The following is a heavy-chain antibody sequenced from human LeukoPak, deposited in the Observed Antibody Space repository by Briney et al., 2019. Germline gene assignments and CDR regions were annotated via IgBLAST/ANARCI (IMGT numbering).Heavy chain of an antibody. D-gene: IGHD1-26*01. CDR2: ISGYNGNT. Sequence: ASVKVSCKTSGYTFTNYGISWVRQAPGQGLEWVGWISGYNGNTNYVQKFQGRVTMAIDTSTSTAYMELRSLRSDDTAVYYCARDVVSYPSENWGQGTLVTVSS. CDR1: GYTFTNYG. CDR3: ARDVVSYPSEN. J-gene: IGHJ4*02. V-gene: IGHV1-18*01.